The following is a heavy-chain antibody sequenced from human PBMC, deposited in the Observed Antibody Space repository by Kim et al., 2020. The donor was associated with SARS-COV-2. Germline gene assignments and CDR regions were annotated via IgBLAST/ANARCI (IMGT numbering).Heavy chain of an antibody. D-gene: IGHD3-22*01. J-gene: IGHJ4*01. CDR3: ARVPHYDSSGYYFDY. CDR2: INSDGRIT. CDR1: GFTFSYHW. Sequence: GGSLRLSCAVSGFTFSYHWLHWVRQAPGKGLVWVSRINSDGRITTYADSVKGRFTISRDNAKNTLYLEMNNLRVEDTAFYYCARVPHYDSSGYYFDYWG. V-gene: IGHV3-74*01.